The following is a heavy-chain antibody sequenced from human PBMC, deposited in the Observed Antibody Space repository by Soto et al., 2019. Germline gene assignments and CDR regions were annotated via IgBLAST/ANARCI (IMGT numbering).Heavy chain of an antibody. CDR2: ISGSGGTT. D-gene: IGHD5-12*01. CDR3: RLCGYSGYDWMDYYGLDV. V-gene: IGHV3-23*01. Sequence: PGGSLRLSCVASVFTFSTYAMSWVRQPPGKGLEWVSTISGSGGTTFYADSVKGRFTISRDNSKTPLYLQMNSLRAEDTAVYYCRLCGYSGYDWMDYYGLDVWGQGTTVTVSS. J-gene: IGHJ6*02. CDR1: VFTFSTYA.